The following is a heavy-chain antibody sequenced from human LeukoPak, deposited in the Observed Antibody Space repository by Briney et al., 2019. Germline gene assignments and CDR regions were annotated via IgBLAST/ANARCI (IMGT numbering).Heavy chain of an antibody. D-gene: IGHD3-10*01. J-gene: IGHJ4*02. CDR2: VSAYNGNT. Sequence: GASVKVPCKASGYTFPSYGLSLVRQAPGQGLEWMGWVSAYNGNTNNAQKLQGTVTMTTDTSTSTAYMELRSLRSDDTAVYCCAREERFGELIQIDYWGQGTLVTVSS. CDR3: AREERFGELIQIDY. CDR1: GYTFPSYG. V-gene: IGHV1-18*01.